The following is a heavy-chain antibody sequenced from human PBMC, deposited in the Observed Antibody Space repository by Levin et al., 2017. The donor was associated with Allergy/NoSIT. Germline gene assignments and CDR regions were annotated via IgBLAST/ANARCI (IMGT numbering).Heavy chain of an antibody. D-gene: IGHD2-2*02. V-gene: IGHV3-21*06. Sequence: GGSLRLSCADSGFTLSSYDMNWVRQAPGKGLEWVSFISRGSRDIYYADSVKGRFTISRDNAKNSLYLQMNSLRVDDTAVYYCARDYTSSGDYWGQGTLVTVSS. CDR2: ISRGSRDI. J-gene: IGHJ4*02. CDR1: GFTLSSYD. CDR3: ARDYTSSGDY.